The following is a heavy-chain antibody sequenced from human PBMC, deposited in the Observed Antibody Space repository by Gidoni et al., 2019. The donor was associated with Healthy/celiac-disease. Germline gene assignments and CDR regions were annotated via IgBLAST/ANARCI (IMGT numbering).Heavy chain of an antibody. V-gene: IGHV3-33*01. CDR1: GFTFSSYG. J-gene: IGHJ6*02. CDR2: IWYDGSNK. CDR3: ARGGYGMDV. Sequence: QVQLVESGGGVVQPGRSLRLSCAASGFTFSSYGMHWVRQAPGTGLEWVAVIWYDGSNKYYADAVKGRFTISRDNSKNTLYLQMNSLRAEDTAVYYCARGGYGMDVWGQGTTVTVSS.